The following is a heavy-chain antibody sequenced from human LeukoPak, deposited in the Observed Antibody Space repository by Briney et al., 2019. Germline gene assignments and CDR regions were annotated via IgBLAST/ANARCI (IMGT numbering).Heavy chain of an antibody. Sequence: GGSLRLSCAASGFTFSSYSMNWVRQAPGKGLEWVSSISSSSSYIYYADSVKGRFTISRDNAKSSLYLQMNSLRAEDTAVYYCASSYYYGSGSYYNSDYWGQGTLVTVSS. V-gene: IGHV3-21*01. J-gene: IGHJ4*02. CDR1: GFTFSSYS. CDR2: ISSSSSYI. D-gene: IGHD3-10*01. CDR3: ASSYYYGSGSYYNSDY.